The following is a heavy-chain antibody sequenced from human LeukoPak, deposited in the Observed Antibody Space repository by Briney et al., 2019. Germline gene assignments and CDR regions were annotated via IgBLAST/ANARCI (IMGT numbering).Heavy chain of an antibody. CDR3: ARDPGYSSSGQVDY. CDR2: IIPIFGTA. D-gene: IGHD6-13*01. Sequence: SVKVSCKASGGTFSSYAISWVRQDPGQGLEWMGRIIPIFGTANYAQKFQGRVTITTDESTSTAYMELSSLRSEDTAVYYCARDPGYSSSGQVDYWGQGTLVTVSS. J-gene: IGHJ4*02. CDR1: GGTFSSYA. V-gene: IGHV1-69*05.